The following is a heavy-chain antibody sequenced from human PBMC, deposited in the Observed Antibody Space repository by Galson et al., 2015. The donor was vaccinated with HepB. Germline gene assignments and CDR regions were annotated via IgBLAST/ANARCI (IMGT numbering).Heavy chain of an antibody. CDR2: INPSGGST. J-gene: IGHJ4*02. Sequence: SVKVSCKASGYTFTSYYMHWVRQAPGQGLEWKGIINPSGGSTSYAQKFQGRVTMTRDTSTSTVYMELSSLRSEDTAVYYCARDPPRGKMATIIGPMYYFDYWGQGTLVTVSS. CDR3: ARDPPRGKMATIIGPMYYFDY. D-gene: IGHD5-24*01. CDR1: GYTFTSYY. V-gene: IGHV1-46*03.